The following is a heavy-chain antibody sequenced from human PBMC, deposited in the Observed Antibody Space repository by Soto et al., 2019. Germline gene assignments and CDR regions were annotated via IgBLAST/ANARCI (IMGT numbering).Heavy chain of an antibody. Sequence: QVQLQESGPGLVKPSQTLSLTCTVSGGSISSGGYYWSWIRQHPGKGLEWIGYIYYSGSTYYNPSLKSRVTISVATSKNQFSLKLSSVTAADTAVYYCARVYYDSSGYYYYYYGMDVWGQGTTVTVSS. V-gene: IGHV4-31*03. CDR3: ARVYYDSSGYYYYYYGMDV. J-gene: IGHJ6*02. D-gene: IGHD3-22*01. CDR2: IYYSGST. CDR1: GGSISSGGYY.